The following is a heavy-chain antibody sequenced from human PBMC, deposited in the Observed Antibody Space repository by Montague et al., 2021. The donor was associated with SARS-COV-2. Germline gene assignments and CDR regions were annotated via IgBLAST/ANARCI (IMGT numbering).Heavy chain of an antibody. CDR2: IYYSGTT. J-gene: IGHJ4*02. D-gene: IGHD3-9*01. V-gene: IGHV4-39*07. CDR3: GSDTTAYFRFDY. Sequence: SETLSLTCTVSGASFERSTYYWGWIRQPPGKDLEGNMTIYYSGTTHYNPSRRIRVTISLDTSKNQLSLRLTSVTAADTAFYYCGSDTTAYFRFDYWGRGTLISVSS. CDR1: GASFERSTYY.